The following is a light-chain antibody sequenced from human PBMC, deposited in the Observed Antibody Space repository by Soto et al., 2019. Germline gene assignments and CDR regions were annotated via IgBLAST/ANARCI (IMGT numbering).Light chain of an antibody. CDR3: QQSYMDPIT. J-gene: IGKJ5*01. Sequence: DIQMTQSPSSLSASVGDRVTITCRASQSILNWLAWYQKKPGKAPNLLIYDASRLQSGVPSRFSGSGGGTDFTLSISSVQPEDFATYFCQQSYMDPITFGQGTRLEIK. CDR1: QSILNW. V-gene: IGKV1-39*01. CDR2: DAS.